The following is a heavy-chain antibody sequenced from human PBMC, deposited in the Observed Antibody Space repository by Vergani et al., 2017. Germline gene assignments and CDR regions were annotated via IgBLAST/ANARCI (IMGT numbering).Heavy chain of an antibody. D-gene: IGHD3-3*01. CDR1: GGSISSGSYY. CDR2: IYYSGST. Sequence: QVQLQESGPGLVKPSQTLSLTCTVSGGSISSGSYYWSWIRQPPGEGLEWIGYIYYSGSTNYNPSLKSRVTISVDTSKNQFSLKLSSVTAADTAVYYCERARQYFWSGYLDYWGQGTLVTVSS. V-gene: IGHV4-61*01. CDR3: ERARQYFWSGYLDY. J-gene: IGHJ4*02.